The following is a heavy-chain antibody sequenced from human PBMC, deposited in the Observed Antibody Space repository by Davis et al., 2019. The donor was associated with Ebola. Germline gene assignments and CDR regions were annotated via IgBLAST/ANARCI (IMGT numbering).Heavy chain of an antibody. Sequence: GESLKISCAASGFTFSDYYMSWIRQAPGKGLEWVSYISSSSSYTNYADSVKGRFTISRDNAKNSLYLQMNSLRAEDTAVYYCARAVAGTIYYYYGMDVWGQGTTVTVSS. CDR3: ARAVAGTIYYYYGMDV. V-gene: IGHV3-11*06. CDR2: ISSSSSYT. CDR1: GFTFSDYY. D-gene: IGHD6-19*01. J-gene: IGHJ6*02.